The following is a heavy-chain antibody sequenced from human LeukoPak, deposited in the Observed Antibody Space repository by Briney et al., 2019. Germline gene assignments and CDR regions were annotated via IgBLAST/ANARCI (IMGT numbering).Heavy chain of an antibody. D-gene: IGHD7-27*01. Sequence: GGSLRPSCAPPEFTFDDIAMHWVRQAQGKGLEWVSGISWNSGSVGYADSVKGRFTISRDNAKNSLYLQMNSLRAEDTALYYCAKANWGTLYYFDYWGQGTLVTVSS. CDR3: AKANWGTLYYFDY. CDR1: EFTFDDIA. CDR2: ISWNSGSV. J-gene: IGHJ4*02. V-gene: IGHV3-9*01.